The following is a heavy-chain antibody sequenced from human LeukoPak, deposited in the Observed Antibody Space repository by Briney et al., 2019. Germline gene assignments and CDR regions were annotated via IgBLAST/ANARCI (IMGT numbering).Heavy chain of an antibody. J-gene: IGHJ6*02. D-gene: IGHD3-22*01. CDR3: ARAGDSSGYYSSYYYYGMDV. CDR1: GFTFSSYG. Sequence: GGSLRLSCAASGFTFSSYGMHWVRQAPGKGLEWVAVISYDGSNKYYADSVKGRFTISRDNSKNTLYLQMNSLRAEDTAVYYCARAGDSSGYYSSYYYYGMDVWGQGTTVTVSS. V-gene: IGHV3-30*03. CDR2: ISYDGSNK.